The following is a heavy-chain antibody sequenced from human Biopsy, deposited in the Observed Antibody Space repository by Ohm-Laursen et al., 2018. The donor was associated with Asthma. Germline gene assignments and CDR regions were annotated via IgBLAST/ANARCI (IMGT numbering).Heavy chain of an antibody. V-gene: IGHV1-46*01. CDR3: ARARETTNYGDSDFDI. J-gene: IGHJ4*02. Sequence: ASVKVSCKASGYPFTDYYVHWVRQAPGQGLERMGIINPSGAGTRYAEKFRGRLIVTRDASTRTAFMDLRSLRSDDTAIYFCARARETTNYGDSDFDIWGQGTLITVSS. D-gene: IGHD2-8*01. CDR1: GYPFTDYY. CDR2: INPSGAGT.